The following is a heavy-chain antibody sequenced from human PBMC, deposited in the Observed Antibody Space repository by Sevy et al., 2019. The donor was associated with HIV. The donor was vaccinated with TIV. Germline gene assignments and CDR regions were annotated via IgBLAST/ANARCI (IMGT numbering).Heavy chain of an antibody. CDR2: IWYDGSNK. Sequence: GGSLRLSCAASGFTFSSYGMHWVRQAPGKGLEWVAVIWYDGSNKYYADSVKGRFTISRDNSKNTLYLQMNSLRAEDTAVYYCAIDKAAYYDSSGYYTLDYWGQGTLVTVSS. V-gene: IGHV3-33*01. D-gene: IGHD3-22*01. CDR1: GFTFSSYG. J-gene: IGHJ4*02. CDR3: AIDKAAYYDSSGYYTLDY.